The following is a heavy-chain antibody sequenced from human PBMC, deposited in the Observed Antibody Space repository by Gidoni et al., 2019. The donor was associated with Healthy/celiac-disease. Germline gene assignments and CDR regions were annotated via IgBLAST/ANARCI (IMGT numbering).Heavy chain of an antibody. CDR2: INPSGSST. Sequence: QVQLVQSGAEVKKPGASVKVSCKASGYTFTSSYMHWVRQAPGQGLEWMGIINPSGSSTSDAQKFQGRVTMTRDTSTSTVYMELSSLRSEDTAVYYCARGPREIVFWSGTHDYWGQGTLVTVSS. CDR3: ARGPREIVFWSGTHDY. D-gene: IGHD3-3*01. V-gene: IGHV1-46*01. CDR1: GYTFTSSY. J-gene: IGHJ4*02.